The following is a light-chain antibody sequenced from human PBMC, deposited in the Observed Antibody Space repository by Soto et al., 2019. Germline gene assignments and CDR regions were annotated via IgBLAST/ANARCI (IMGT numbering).Light chain of an antibody. CDR3: QSYDSSLSGWV. Sequence: QSVLTQPPSVSGAPGQRVTISCTGSSSNIGAGYDVHWYQQLPGTAPKLLIYGNSNRPSGVPDRFSGSKSGTSASLAITGLRAADEADSSCQSYDSSLSGWVFGGGTKVTVL. V-gene: IGLV1-40*01. CDR2: GNS. J-gene: IGLJ3*02. CDR1: SSNIGAGYD.